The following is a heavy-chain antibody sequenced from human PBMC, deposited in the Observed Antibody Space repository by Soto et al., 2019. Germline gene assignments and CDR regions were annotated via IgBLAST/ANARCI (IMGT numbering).Heavy chain of an antibody. D-gene: IGHD3-16*01. J-gene: IGHJ6*02. CDR2: MYQSGST. V-gene: IGHV4-30-2*01. Sequence: PSETLSLTCGVSGGSIGSGDYSWSWIRQPPGKGLEWIGYMYQSGSTYYNPSLKSRVTMSVDRSKNQFSLKLSPVTAADTAVYYCARVGALGDYYGLDVWGQGTTVTVSS. CDR1: GGSIGSGDYS. CDR3: ARVGALGDYYGLDV.